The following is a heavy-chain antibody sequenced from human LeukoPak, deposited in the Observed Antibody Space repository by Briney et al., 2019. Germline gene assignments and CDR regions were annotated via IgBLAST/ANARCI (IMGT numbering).Heavy chain of an antibody. Sequence: PGGSLRLSCAASGFTFSDYYMSWIRQAPGKGLEWVSYISSSGTAMYYADSVKGRFTISRDNAQNSVYLQMNSLRAEDTAVYYCARWLTGRYILTGYYNDYWGQGTLVTVSS. CDR1: GFTFSDYY. D-gene: IGHD3-9*01. J-gene: IGHJ4*02. CDR3: ARWLTGRYILTGYYNDY. CDR2: ISSSGTAM. V-gene: IGHV3-11*01.